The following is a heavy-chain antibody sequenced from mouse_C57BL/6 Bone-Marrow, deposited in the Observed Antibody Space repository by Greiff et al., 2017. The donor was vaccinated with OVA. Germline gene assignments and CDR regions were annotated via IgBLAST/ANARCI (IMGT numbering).Heavy chain of an antibody. CDR1: GYSITRGYF. CDR2: ISYDGSN. V-gene: IGHV3-6*01. D-gene: IGHD1-1*01. CDR3: ARDDYGSSSDWFAY. J-gene: IGHJ3*01. Sequence: EVQLQQSGPGLVKPSQSLSLTCSVTGYSITRGYFWYWIRQFPGTKLEWLGYISYDGSNNYNPYLKTPISITRDTSKNQYFLKLNSVTTEDTATYYCARDDYGSSSDWFAYWGKGTLVTVSA.